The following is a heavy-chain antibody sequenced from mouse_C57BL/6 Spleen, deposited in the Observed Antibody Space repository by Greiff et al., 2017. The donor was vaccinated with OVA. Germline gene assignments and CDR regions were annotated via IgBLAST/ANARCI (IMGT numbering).Heavy chain of an antibody. CDR3: ARDYYGSSHWYFDV. J-gene: IGHJ1*03. V-gene: IGHV7-3*01. D-gene: IGHD1-1*01. CDR1: GFTFTDYY. CDR2: IRNKANGYTT. Sequence: VQLKQSGGGLVQPGGSLSLSCAASGFTFTDYYMSWVRQPPGKALEWLGFIRNKANGYTTEYSASVKGRFTISRDNSQSILYLQMNALRAEDSATYYCARDYYGSSHWYFDVWGTGTTVTVSS.